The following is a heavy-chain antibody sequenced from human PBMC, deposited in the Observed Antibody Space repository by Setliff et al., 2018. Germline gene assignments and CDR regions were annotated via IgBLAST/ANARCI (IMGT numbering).Heavy chain of an antibody. D-gene: IGHD2-2*01. CDR2: IYHSGST. CDR3: ARGVYCSSTACYPYIPGLDV. V-gene: IGHV4-4*02. J-gene: IGHJ3*01. Sequence: SETLSLTCAVSGGSIRSSNWWSWVRQPPGKGLEWIGEIYHSGSTNYNPSLKSRVTISVDTSKNQFSLKLSSVTAADTAVYYCARGVYCSSTACYPYIPGLDVWGQGTMVTVSS. CDR1: GGSIRSSNW.